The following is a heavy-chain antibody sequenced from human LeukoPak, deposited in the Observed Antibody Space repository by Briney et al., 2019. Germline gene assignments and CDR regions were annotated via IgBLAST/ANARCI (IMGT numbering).Heavy chain of an antibody. CDR1: GGTFSSYA. CDR2: IIPIFGTA. J-gene: IGHJ5*02. Sequence: SVKVSCKASGGTFSSYAISWVRQAPGQGLEWMGGIIPIFGTANYAQKFQGRVTITADESTSTAYMELSSLRSEDTAVYYRAGAAAADLRFGWFDPWGQGTLVTVSS. D-gene: IGHD6-13*01. CDR3: AGAAAADLRFGWFDP. V-gene: IGHV1-69*13.